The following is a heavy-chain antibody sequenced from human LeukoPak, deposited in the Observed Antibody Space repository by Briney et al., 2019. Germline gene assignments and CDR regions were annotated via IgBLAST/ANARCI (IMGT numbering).Heavy chain of an antibody. CDR1: GYTFTSYG. Sequence: ASVKVSCKASGYTFTSYGISWVRQAPGQGLEWMGWISAYNGNTNYAQKLQGRVTMTTDTSTSTAYMELRSLRSDDTAVYYCARSRGDILSLGYYYYGMDVWGKGTTVTVSS. J-gene: IGHJ6*04. V-gene: IGHV1-18*04. CDR2: ISAYNGNT. D-gene: IGHD3-9*01. CDR3: ARSRGDILSLGYYYYGMDV.